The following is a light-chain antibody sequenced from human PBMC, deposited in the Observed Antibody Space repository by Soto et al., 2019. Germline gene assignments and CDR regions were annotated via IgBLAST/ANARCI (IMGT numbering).Light chain of an antibody. J-gene: IGLJ1*01. CDR1: ASDIGRYNH. CDR2: EVT. Sequence: LTQPPSASGSPGQSGTTSCIGTASDIGRYNHVFWYEHHPGKAPKLIIYEVTKRPSGGPDRFSGSKSGKTASLTVSGLQADDKADYYCTSYVGSNRDGVGTGTKVTVL. V-gene: IGLV2-8*01. CDR3: TSYVGSNRDG.